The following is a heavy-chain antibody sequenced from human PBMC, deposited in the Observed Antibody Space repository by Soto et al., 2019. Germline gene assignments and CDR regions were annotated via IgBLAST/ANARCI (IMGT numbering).Heavy chain of an antibody. CDR3: AKAAVPGNYRLYFDY. CDR2: ISGSGGST. V-gene: IGHV3-23*01. D-gene: IGHD4-4*01. J-gene: IGHJ4*02. Sequence: AGGSLRLSCAASGFTFSSYAMSWVRQAPGKGLEWVSAISGSGGSTYYADSVKGRFTISRDNSENTLYLQMNSLRAEDTAVYYCAKAAVPGNYRLYFDYWGQGTLVTVSS. CDR1: GFTFSSYA.